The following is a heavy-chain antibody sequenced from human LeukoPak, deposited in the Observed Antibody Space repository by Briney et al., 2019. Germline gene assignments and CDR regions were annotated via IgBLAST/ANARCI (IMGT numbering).Heavy chain of an antibody. Sequence: GGSLRLSCAASGFPFDDYGKSWARHAPGKALEWVSAISGSGVGTYYADSVKGRLTISRDNSKNTLYLQMNRLRAEDTAVYYCAKDVDYYDSSALDYWGQGTLVTVSS. V-gene: IGHV3-23*01. D-gene: IGHD3-22*01. CDR2: ISGSGVGT. CDR3: AKDVDYYDSSALDY. J-gene: IGHJ4*02. CDR1: GFPFDDYG.